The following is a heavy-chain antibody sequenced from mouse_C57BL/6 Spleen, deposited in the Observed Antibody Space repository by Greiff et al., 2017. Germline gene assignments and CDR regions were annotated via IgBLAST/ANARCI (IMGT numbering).Heavy chain of an antibody. CDR1: GFNIKDYY. CDR2: IDPEDGEP. Sequence: VQLKQSGAELVKPGASVKLSCTASGFNIKDYYMHWVKQRTEQGLEWIGRIDPEDGEPKYAPKIQGKATITADTSSNTAYLQLSSLTSGDTAVYYCARYDYDRVLGYWGQGTLVTVSA. J-gene: IGHJ3*02. CDR3: ARYDYDRVLGY. V-gene: IGHV14-2*01. D-gene: IGHD2-4*01.